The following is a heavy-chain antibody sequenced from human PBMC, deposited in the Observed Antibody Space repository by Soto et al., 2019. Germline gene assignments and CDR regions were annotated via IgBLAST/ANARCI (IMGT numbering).Heavy chain of an antibody. J-gene: IGHJ6*03. CDR2: IGPYNGDT. V-gene: IGHV1-18*01. D-gene: IGHD1-26*01. Sequence: QAQLVQSGSEVKRPGASVKVSCKASGYSFSSYGIVWVRQAPGQGLEWMGWIGPYNGDTNSAQKFQGRVTLTTDTSTSTAYMELRSLRYHDTAVYYCARRAEDHYFYYMGVWGKGTTVTVSS. CDR1: GYSFSSYG. CDR3: ARRAEDHYFYYMGV.